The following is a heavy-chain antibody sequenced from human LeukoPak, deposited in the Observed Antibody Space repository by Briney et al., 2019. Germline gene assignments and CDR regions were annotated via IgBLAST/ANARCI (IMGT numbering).Heavy chain of an antibody. CDR2: IYYSGYT. V-gene: IGHV4-39*01. CDR1: GGSISSSNYY. D-gene: IGHD7-27*01. CDR3: ARGFFPNWGSFGRGVGY. Sequence: SETLSLTCTVSGGSISSSNYYWGWIRQPPGKGLEWIGSIYYSGYTYYNPSVESRVTISVDTSKNQFSLKLSSVTAADTAVYYCARGFFPNWGSFGRGVGYWGQGTLVTVSS. J-gene: IGHJ4*02.